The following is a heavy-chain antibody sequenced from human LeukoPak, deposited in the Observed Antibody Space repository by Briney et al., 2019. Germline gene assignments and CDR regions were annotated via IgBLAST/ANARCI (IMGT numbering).Heavy chain of an antibody. D-gene: IGHD1-26*01. Sequence: GGSLRLSCAASGFTFDSYGMSWVRQAPGKGLEWVSSISGTGGTTYYADSVKGRFTISRDNSKNTLYLQMDSLRAEDTAVYYCARDRIKSGSYYFDYWGQGTLVTVSS. CDR2: ISGTGGTT. V-gene: IGHV3-23*01. CDR3: ARDRIKSGSYYFDY. J-gene: IGHJ4*02. CDR1: GFTFDSYG.